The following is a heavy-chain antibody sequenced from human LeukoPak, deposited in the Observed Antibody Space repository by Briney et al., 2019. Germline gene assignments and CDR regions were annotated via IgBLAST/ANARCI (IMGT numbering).Heavy chain of an antibody. CDR1: GYSISSGYY. D-gene: IGHD3-9*01. V-gene: IGHV4-38-2*01. CDR2: IYHSGST. CDR3: ARPGQLRYFDRTY. J-gene: IGHJ4*02. Sequence: SETLSLTCAVSGYSISSGYYWGWIRQPPGKGLEWIGSIYHSGSTYYNPSLKSRVTISVDTSKNQFSLKLSSVTAADTAVYYCARPGQLRYFDRTYWGQGTLVTVSS.